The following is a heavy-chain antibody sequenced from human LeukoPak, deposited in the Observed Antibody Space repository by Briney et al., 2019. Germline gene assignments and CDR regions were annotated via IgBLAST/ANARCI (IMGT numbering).Heavy chain of an antibody. D-gene: IGHD3-3*01. V-gene: IGHV3-7*03. CDR1: GFTFSSYW. J-gene: IGHJ4*02. CDR3: ARDGGARYYDFWSGHYPHNYFDY. CDR2: IKQDGSEK. Sequence: GGSLRLSCAASGFTFSSYWMSWVRQAPGKGLEWVANIKQDGSEKYYVDSVKGRFTISRDNAKNSLYLQMNSLGAEDTAVYYCARDGGARYYDFWSGHYPHNYFDYWGQGTLVTVSS.